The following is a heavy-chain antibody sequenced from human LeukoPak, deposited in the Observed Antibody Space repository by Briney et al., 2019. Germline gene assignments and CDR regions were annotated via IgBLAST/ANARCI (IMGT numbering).Heavy chain of an antibody. J-gene: IGHJ4*02. D-gene: IGHD3-10*01. V-gene: IGHV3-30*03. CDR1: GFTFSSYG. Sequence: GGSLRLSCAASGFTFSSYGMHWVRQAPGKGLEWVAVISYDGSNKYYADSVKGRFTISRDNAKNSLYLQMNSLRAEDTAVYYCARDMVRDQFDYWGQGTLVTVSS. CDR2: ISYDGSNK. CDR3: ARDMVRDQFDY.